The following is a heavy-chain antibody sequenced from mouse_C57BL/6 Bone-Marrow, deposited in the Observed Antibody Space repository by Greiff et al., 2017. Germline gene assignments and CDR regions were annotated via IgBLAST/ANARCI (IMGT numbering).Heavy chain of an antibody. V-gene: IGHV1-55*01. J-gene: IGHJ1*03. D-gene: IGHD1-1*01. CDR2: IYPGSGST. Sequence: QVQLQQPGAELVKPGASVKMSCKASGYTFTSYWKTWVKQRPGQGLEWIGDIYPGSGSTNYNEKFKSKATLTVDTSSSTAYMQLSSLTSEDSAVYYCARWDYGSSYWYFDVWGTGTTVTVSS. CDR3: ARWDYGSSYWYFDV. CDR1: GYTFTSYW.